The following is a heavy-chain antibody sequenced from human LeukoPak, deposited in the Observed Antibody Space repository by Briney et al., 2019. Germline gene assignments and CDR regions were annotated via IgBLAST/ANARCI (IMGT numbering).Heavy chain of an antibody. D-gene: IGHD6-19*01. CDR3: ARTDNYQWPYAFDI. V-gene: IGHV4-59*01. J-gene: IGHJ3*02. CDR1: GGSISSYY. CDR2: IYYSGST. Sequence: SETLSLTCTVSGGSISSYYWSWIRQPPGKGLEWIGYIYYSGSTNYNPSLKSRVTISVDTSKNQFSLKLSSVTAADTAVYYCARTDNYQWPYAFDIWGQGTMVTVSS.